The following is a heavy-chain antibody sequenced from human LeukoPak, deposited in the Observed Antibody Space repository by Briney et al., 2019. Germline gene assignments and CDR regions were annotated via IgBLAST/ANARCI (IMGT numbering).Heavy chain of an antibody. CDR2: ISWDGGST. D-gene: IGHD5-18*01. Sequence: GGSLRLSCAASGFTFDDYAMHWVRQAPGKGLEWVSLISWDGGSTYYADSVKGRFTISRDNSKNSLYLQMNSLRAEDTALYYCAKDLQGGMDTAMGGFDYWGQGTLVTVSS. CDR1: GFTFDDYA. V-gene: IGHV3-43D*03. J-gene: IGHJ4*02. CDR3: AKDLQGGMDTAMGGFDY.